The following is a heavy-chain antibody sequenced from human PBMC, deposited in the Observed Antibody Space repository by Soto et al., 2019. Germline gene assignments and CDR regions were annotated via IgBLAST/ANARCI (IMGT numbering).Heavy chain of an antibody. V-gene: IGHV1-69*13. CDR1: GGTFSSYA. CDR2: IIPIFGTA. J-gene: IGHJ5*02. D-gene: IGHD2-2*01. Sequence: SVKVSCKASGGTFSSYAISWVRQAPGQGLEWMGGIIPIFGTANYAQKFQGRVTITADESTSTAYMELSSLRSEDTAVYYCARDNWRDMVVPDAKKGWFDPWGQGTLVTVSS. CDR3: ARDNWRDMVVPDAKKGWFDP.